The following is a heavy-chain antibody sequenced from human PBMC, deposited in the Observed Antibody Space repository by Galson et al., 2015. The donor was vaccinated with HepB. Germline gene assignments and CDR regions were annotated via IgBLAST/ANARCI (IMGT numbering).Heavy chain of an antibody. Sequence: SVKVSCKASGGNFSSYAIIWVRQAPGQGLEWMGGIITILGIANYAQKLQGRVTITADKSTSTAYMELSSLRSEDTAVYYCARTLWSGSNWFDPWGQVTLVTVSS. D-gene: IGHD3-3*01. CDR3: ARTLWSGSNWFDP. V-gene: IGHV1-69*10. CDR2: IITILGIA. CDR1: GGNFSSYA. J-gene: IGHJ5*02.